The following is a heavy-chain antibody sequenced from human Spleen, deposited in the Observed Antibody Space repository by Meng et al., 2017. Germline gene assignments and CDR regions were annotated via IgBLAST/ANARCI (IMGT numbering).Heavy chain of an antibody. CDR2: ISYDGSNK. D-gene: IGHD3-9*01. CDR3: ARSDWDPGDY. V-gene: IGHV3-30*04. J-gene: IGHJ4*02. CDR1: GFTFSSYA. Sequence: GESLKISCAASGFTFSSYAMHWVRQAPGKGLEWVAVISYDGSNKYYADSVKGRFTISRDNSKKTLYLQMNSLRAEDTAVYYCARSDWDPGDYWGQGALVTGSS.